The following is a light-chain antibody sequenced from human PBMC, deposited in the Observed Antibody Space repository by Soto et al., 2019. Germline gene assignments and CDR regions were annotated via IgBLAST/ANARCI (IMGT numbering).Light chain of an antibody. CDR1: QYGKIY. J-gene: IGKJ4*01. V-gene: IGKV3-11*01. Sequence: EVIFTQCPATVSLSPGERVTLSCMARQYGKIYLAWYQQKPCHGRRLLIYDASNRATGVPPRFSGSGPGTDFTLTISSLESEDFAVYYCQQRANWPLTFGGGTKVDIK. CDR3: QQRANWPLT. CDR2: DAS.